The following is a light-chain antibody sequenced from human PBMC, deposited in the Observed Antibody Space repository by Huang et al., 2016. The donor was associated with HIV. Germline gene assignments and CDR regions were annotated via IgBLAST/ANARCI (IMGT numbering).Light chain of an antibody. J-gene: IGKJ4*01. CDR2: DAS. Sequence: EIVLTQSPATLSLSPGERATLSSRSSQVLAKYLAWYPQKPGQAPRLLIYDASNRATGIPARFSGSGSGTDFTLTISSLEPEDFAVYYCQQRGNWQLTFGGGTKVEIK. CDR1: QVLAKY. CDR3: QQRGNWQLT. V-gene: IGKV3-11*01.